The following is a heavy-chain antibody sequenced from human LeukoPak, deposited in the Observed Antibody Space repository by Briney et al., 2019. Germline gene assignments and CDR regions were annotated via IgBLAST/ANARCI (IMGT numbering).Heavy chain of an antibody. J-gene: IGHJ4*02. Sequence: GGSLRLSCAASGFTFSSYSMNWVRQAPGKGLEWVSYISSSSSTIYYADSVKGRFTISRDNAKNSLYLQMNSLRAEDTAVYYCARHQGYYGSGLAGYFDYWGQGTLVTVSS. D-gene: IGHD3-10*01. CDR1: GFTFSSYS. V-gene: IGHV3-48*04. CDR2: ISSSSSTI. CDR3: ARHQGYYGSGLAGYFDY.